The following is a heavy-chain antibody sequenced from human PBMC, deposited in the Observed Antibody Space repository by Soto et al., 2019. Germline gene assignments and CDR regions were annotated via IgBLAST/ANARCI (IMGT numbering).Heavy chain of an antibody. D-gene: IGHD5-18*01. CDR1: GFTFSSYG. J-gene: IGHJ2*01. CDR3: AKETPWPIQLRRRFWYFDL. V-gene: IGHV3-30*18. Sequence: GGSLRLSCAASGFTFSSYGMHWVRQAPGKGLEWVAVISYDGSNKYYADSVKGRFTISRDNSKNTLYLQMNSLRAEDTAVYYCAKETPWPIQLRRRFWYFDLWGRGTLVTVSS. CDR2: ISYDGSNK.